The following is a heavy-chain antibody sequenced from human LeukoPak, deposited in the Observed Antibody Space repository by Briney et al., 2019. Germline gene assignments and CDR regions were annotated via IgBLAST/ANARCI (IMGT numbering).Heavy chain of an antibody. CDR1: GFTFSSYE. CDR3: ARDGGGGYGSDGFDI. D-gene: IGHD6-19*01. CDR2: IRSSGTSI. Sequence: PGGSLRLSCAASGFTFSSYEMNWVRQAPGKGLEWVSDIRSSGTSIYYAESVKGRFTISRDNAKNALYLQMNSLRAEDTAVYYCARDGGGGYGSDGFDIWGQGTMVTVSS. V-gene: IGHV3-48*03. J-gene: IGHJ3*02.